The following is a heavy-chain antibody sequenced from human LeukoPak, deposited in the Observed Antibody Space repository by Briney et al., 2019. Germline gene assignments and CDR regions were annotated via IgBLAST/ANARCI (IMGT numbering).Heavy chain of an antibody. Sequence: GGSLSLSCAASGFTFSSYGMRGVRQAPRKGLGWVAVIWYDGSNKYYADSVKGRFTISRDNSKNTLYLQMNSLRAEDTAVYYCARFFGYCSGGSCYNSWGMDVWGQGTTVTVSS. CDR3: ARFFGYCSGGSCYNSWGMDV. CDR2: IWYDGSNK. CDR1: GFTFSSYG. V-gene: IGHV3-33*01. J-gene: IGHJ6*02. D-gene: IGHD2-15*01.